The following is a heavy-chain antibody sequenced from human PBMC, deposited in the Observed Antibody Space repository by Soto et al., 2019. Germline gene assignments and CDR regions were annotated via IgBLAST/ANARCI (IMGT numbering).Heavy chain of an antibody. CDR3: AKDRLMLTMVVVGAFDF. Sequence: VQLLESGGGLEQRGGSLRLSCAASGFSFNNHAMTWVRQAPGKGLEWVSGISGSGSTTHYADSVKGRFTISRDNSKDTLYLQMNSLRPEDTAVYYCAKDRLMLTMVVVGAFDFSGLGTMVTVSS. CDR2: ISGSGSTT. CDR1: GFSFNNHA. V-gene: IGHV3-23*01. D-gene: IGHD3-22*01. J-gene: IGHJ3*01.